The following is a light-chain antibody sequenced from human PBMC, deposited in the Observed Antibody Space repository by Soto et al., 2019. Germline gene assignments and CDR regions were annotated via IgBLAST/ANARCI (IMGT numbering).Light chain of an antibody. Sequence: QSVLTQPPSASGTPGQRVTISCSGSSSNIGSNTVIWYQQLQGTAPKLLINSNNQRPSGVPDRFSGSKSGTSASLAISGLQSEDEADYYCAAWDDSLEVVFGGGTKLTVL. V-gene: IGLV1-44*01. J-gene: IGLJ2*01. CDR3: AAWDDSLEVV. CDR1: SSNIGSNT. CDR2: SNN.